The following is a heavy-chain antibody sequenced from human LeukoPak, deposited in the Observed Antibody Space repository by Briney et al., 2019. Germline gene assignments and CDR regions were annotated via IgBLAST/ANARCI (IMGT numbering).Heavy chain of an antibody. D-gene: IGHD3-9*01. CDR1: GYTFTSYD. Sequence: ASVKVSCKASGYTFTSYDINWVRQATGQGLEWMGWMNPNSGNTGYAQKFQGRVTMTRNTSISTAYMELSSLRSEDTAVYYCARVRLRYFDWGRHDAFDIWGQGTVVTVSS. V-gene: IGHV1-8*01. J-gene: IGHJ3*02. CDR2: MNPNSGNT. CDR3: ARVRLRYFDWGRHDAFDI.